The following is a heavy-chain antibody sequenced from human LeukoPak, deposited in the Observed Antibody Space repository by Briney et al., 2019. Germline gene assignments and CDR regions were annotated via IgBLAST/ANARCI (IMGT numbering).Heavy chain of an antibody. CDR3: ARNEGSF. CDR2: IGNSGSLK. Sequence: GGSLRLSCAASGFTFSDHYMSWFRQAPGKGLEWVSYIGNSGSLKYYADSVKGRFTISRDNAKNSLFLQMDSLRAEETAVYYCARNEGSFWGQGTLVTVSS. D-gene: IGHD1-26*01. J-gene: IGHJ4*02. CDR1: GFTFSDHY. V-gene: IGHV3-11*01.